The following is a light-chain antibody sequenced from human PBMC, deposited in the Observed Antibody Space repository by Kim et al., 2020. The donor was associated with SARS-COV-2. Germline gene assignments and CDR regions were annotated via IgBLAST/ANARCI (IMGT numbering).Light chain of an antibody. J-gene: IGLJ3*02. CDR1: NIESKS. CDR3: QVWDTSSDPSWV. V-gene: IGLV3-21*04. CDR2: YDT. Sequence: SYELTQPPSVSVAPGEPARITCGGTNIESKSVHWYQQKPGQAPMLAIYYDTDRPSGIPERFSGANSGNTATLTIHRVEAGDEADYYCQVWDTSSDPSWVFGGGTQLTVL.